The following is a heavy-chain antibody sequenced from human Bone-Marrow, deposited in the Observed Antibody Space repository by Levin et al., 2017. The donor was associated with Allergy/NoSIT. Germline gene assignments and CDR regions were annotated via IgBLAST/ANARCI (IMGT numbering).Heavy chain of an antibody. CDR2: IHYSGSA. CDR1: GASISRYY. CDR3: ARAVYVQYFDY. V-gene: IGHV4-59*01. J-gene: IGHJ4*02. Sequence: PSETLSLTCNVSGASISRYYWSWVRQPPGKGLEWIGYIHYSGSANYNPSLKSRGTISVDTSKSQFSLKLDSVTAADTAVYYCARAVYVQYFDYWGQGTLVTVSS. D-gene: IGHD3-16*01.